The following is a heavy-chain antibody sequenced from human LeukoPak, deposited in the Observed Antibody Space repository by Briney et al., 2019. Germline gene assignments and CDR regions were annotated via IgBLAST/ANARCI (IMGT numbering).Heavy chain of an antibody. V-gene: IGHV3-9*01. CDR2: INWNSGAI. Sequence: GGSLRLSCAASGFTFDDFAMHWVRQGPGRGLEWVSGINWNSGAIGYADSVRGRFTISRDNAKHSLHLQMNSLRVEDTAVYYCTNRTRGGHQFDDWGQGTLVIVSS. J-gene: IGHJ4*02. CDR1: GFTFDDFA. D-gene: IGHD2-2*01. CDR3: TNRTRGGHQFDD.